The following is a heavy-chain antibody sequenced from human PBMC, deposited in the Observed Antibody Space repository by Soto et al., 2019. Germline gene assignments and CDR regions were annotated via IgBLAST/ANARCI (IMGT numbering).Heavy chain of an antibody. CDR1: GGTFSSYT. V-gene: IGHV1-69*02. Sequence: QVQLVQSGAEVKKPGSSVKVSCKASGGTFSSYTISWVRQAPGQGLEWMGRIIPILGIANYAQKFQGRVTITADKSTSTAYMELISLRAEDTAVYYCARDSRYCSGGSCYSPGVCFDPWGQGTLVTVSS. J-gene: IGHJ5*02. CDR3: ARDSRYCSGGSCYSPGVCFDP. CDR2: IIPILGIA. D-gene: IGHD2-15*01.